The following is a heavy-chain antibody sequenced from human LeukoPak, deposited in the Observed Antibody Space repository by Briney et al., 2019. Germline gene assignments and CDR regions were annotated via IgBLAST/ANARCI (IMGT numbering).Heavy chain of an antibody. CDR3: ARHSYYFLGFFDY. J-gene: IGHJ4*02. Sequence: SETLSLTCTVSGGSIRSSYYYWGWIRQPPGKGLEWIGSIYDSGSTYYNPSLKSRVTISVDTSKNQFSLKLNSVTAADTAVYYCARHSYYFLGFFDYWGQGTLVTVSS. CDR1: GGSIRSSYYY. D-gene: IGHD2/OR15-2a*01. V-gene: IGHV4-39*01. CDR2: IYDSGST.